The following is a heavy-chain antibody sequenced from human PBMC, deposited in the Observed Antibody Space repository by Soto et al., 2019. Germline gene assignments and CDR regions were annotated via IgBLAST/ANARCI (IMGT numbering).Heavy chain of an antibody. CDR3: ARGYSTGERCFDL. CDR2: IIPIFGTA. CDR1: GGTFSSYA. V-gene: IGHV1-69*06. J-gene: IGHJ5*02. Sequence: SVKVSCKASGGTFSSYAISWVRQAPGQGLEWMGGIIPIFGTANYAQKFQGRVTITADKSTSTAYMELSSLRSEDTAVYYCARGYSTGERCFDLWGQGTPVTVSS. D-gene: IGHD4-4*01.